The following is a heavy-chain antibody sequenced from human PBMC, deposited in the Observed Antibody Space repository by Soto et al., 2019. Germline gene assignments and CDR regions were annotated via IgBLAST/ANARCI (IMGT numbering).Heavy chain of an antibody. Sequence: HSGTRYIRSTVPGGSVNSGDYYWSWVRQPPGKGLEWIGYIYYTGSTNYNPSLKSRGTISVDTSKNQFSLKLTSVTAADTALYFCARLQFYDLWSGSVPMDVWGQATTVTVSS. CDR3: ARLQFYDLWSGSVPMDV. D-gene: IGHD3-3*01. CDR2: IYYTGST. J-gene: IGHJ6*02. CDR1: GGSVNSGDYY. V-gene: IGHV4-61*08.